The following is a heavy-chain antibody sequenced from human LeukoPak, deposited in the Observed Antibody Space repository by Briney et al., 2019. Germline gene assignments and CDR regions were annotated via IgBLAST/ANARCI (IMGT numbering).Heavy chain of an antibody. Sequence: PGGSLRSSVPALEFTFIGIGMAGFGQAPGKGWGGLATIKQDGSEKYYVDSVKGRFTISRDNAKNSLYLQMNSLRAEDTAVYYCARDRPYQLLYYYYGMDVWGQGTTVTVSS. CDR2: IKQDGSEK. CDR1: EFTFIGIG. D-gene: IGHD2-2*01. CDR3: ARDRPYQLLYYYYGMDV. J-gene: IGHJ6*02. V-gene: IGHV3-7*01.